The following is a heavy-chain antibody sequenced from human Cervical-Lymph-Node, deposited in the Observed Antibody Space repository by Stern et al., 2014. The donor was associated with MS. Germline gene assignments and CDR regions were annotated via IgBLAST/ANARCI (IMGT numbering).Heavy chain of an antibody. CDR2: IIPMYGTA. CDR1: GGSFSSYA. J-gene: IGHJ4*02. CDR3: AREATAHSGTFDF. Sequence: VQLVQSGAEMKKPGSSVKVSCKASGGSFSSYAVNWVRQAPGQRPEWMGGIIPMYGTANYAQEFQGSLTLIADESTSTAYMELISLTSEDTAMYYCAREATAHSGTFDFWGQGTLVTVSS. D-gene: IGHD1-14*01. V-gene: IGHV1-69*01.